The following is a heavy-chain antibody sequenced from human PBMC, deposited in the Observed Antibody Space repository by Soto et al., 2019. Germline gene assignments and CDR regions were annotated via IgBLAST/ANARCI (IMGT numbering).Heavy chain of an antibody. Sequence: PGGSLRLSCAASGFTFSSYGMHWVRQAPGKGLEWVAVIWYDGSNKYYADSVKGRLTISRDNSKNTLYLQMNSLRAEDTAVYYCARDRGYCSGGSCYEFDYWGQGTLVTVSS. CDR2: IWYDGSNK. CDR1: GFTFSSYG. J-gene: IGHJ4*02. CDR3: ARDRGYCSGGSCYEFDY. V-gene: IGHV3-33*01. D-gene: IGHD2-15*01.